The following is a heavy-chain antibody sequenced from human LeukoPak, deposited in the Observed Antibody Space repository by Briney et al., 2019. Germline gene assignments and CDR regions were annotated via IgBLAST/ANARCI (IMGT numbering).Heavy chain of an antibody. D-gene: IGHD3-22*01. Sequence: GSLRLSCAASGFSFSSYAMTWVRQAPGKGLEWVSAISGSGGSTYYADSVKGRCTISRDNSKNTLYLQMNSLRAEDTAVYYCAKDQDYYDSVDAFDIWGQGTMVTVSS. J-gene: IGHJ3*02. V-gene: IGHV3-23*01. CDR1: GFSFSSYA. CDR2: ISGSGGST. CDR3: AKDQDYYDSVDAFDI.